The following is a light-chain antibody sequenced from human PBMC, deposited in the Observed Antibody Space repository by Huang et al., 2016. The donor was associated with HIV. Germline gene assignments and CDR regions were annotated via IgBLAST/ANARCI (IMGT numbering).Light chain of an antibody. Sequence: DVVLTQSPLSLPVTLGQPASISCWSSQSLIYSDGNTYLSWFQQRPGQSPRRLIYKISTRDAGVPDRFSCSGSGSDFTLKISKVEAEDVAVYYCMQGTHWPPITFGQGTRLEI. V-gene: IGKV2-30*01. CDR3: MQGTHWPPIT. CDR2: KIS. J-gene: IGKJ5*01. CDR1: QSLIYSDGNTY.